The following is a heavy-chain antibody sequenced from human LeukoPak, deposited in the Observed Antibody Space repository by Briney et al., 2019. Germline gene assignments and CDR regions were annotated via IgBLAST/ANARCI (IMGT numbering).Heavy chain of an antibody. CDR2: ISSSGGST. CDR3: AKWIVGATYFDY. Sequence: GGSLRLSRSASGFTFSTYAMHWVRQAPGKGLEHVSAISSSGGSTYYADSVKGRFTISRDNSKNTLYLQMNSLRAEDTAVYYCAKWIVGATYFDYWGQGTLVTVSS. CDR1: GFTFSTYA. J-gene: IGHJ4*02. D-gene: IGHD1-26*01. V-gene: IGHV3-64*04.